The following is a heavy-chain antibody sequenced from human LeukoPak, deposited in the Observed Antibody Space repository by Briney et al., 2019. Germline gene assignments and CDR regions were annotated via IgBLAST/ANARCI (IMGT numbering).Heavy chain of an antibody. CDR2: IYYSGST. J-gene: IGHJ3*02. CDR3: ARDALITMIVDNNAFDI. V-gene: IGHV4-31*03. D-gene: IGHD3-22*01. Sequence: NPSETLSLTCTVSGGSISSGGYYWSWIRQHPGKGLEWIGYIYYSGSTYYNPSLKSRVTISVDTSKNQFSLKLSSVTAADTAVYYCARDALITMIVDNNAFDIWGQGTMVTVPS. CDR1: GGSISSGGYY.